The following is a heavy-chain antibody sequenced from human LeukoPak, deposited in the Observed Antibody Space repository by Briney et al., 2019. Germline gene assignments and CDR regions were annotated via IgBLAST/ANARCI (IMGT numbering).Heavy chain of an antibody. CDR2: ISAYNGNT. CDR3: ARDSWGAFDI. J-gene: IGHJ3*02. V-gene: IGHV1-18*01. D-gene: IGHD3-16*01. Sequence: ASATVSCTASGYTFTSYGISWVRQAPGQGLEWMGWISAYNGNTNYAQKLQGRVTMTTDTSTSTAYMELRSLRSDDTAVYYCARDSWGAFDIWGQGTMVTVSS. CDR1: GYTFTSYG.